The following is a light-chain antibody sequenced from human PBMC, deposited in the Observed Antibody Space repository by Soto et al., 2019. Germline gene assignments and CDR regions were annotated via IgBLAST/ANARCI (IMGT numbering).Light chain of an antibody. CDR2: DAS. V-gene: IGKV1-5*01. CDR3: LQYSSHSWT. Sequence: DIQMTQSPSSLSPSVGDRVTITCRASRSISDWLAWYQQKPGKAPELLIFDASNLKSGVSSRFSGSGSGTEFTLTISRLQPDDVATYYCLQYSSHSWTFGQGTK. J-gene: IGKJ1*01. CDR1: RSISDW.